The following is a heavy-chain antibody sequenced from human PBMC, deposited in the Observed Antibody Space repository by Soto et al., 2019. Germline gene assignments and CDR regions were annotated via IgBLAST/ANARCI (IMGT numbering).Heavy chain of an antibody. J-gene: IGHJ6*02. D-gene: IGHD2-21*01. Sequence: SVKVSCKAFGGTFSSYAISWVRQAPGQGLEWMGGSIPIFGTANYAQKFQGRVTITADESTSTAYMDLNSLRSDDTAVYYCAVVTPTPYYYYGMDVWGQGTXVX. CDR3: AVVTPTPYYYYGMDV. V-gene: IGHV1-69*13. CDR1: GGTFSSYA. CDR2: SIPIFGTA.